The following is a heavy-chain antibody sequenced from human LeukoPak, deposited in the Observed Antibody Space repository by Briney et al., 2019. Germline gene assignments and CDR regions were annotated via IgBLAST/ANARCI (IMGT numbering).Heavy chain of an antibody. CDR3: ARAAAGEYFDY. V-gene: IGHV1-46*01. CDR2: INPSGGST. J-gene: IGHJ4*02. D-gene: IGHD6-13*01. CDR1: GYTFTSYY. Sequence: ASVKVSCKASGYTFTSYYMHWVRRAPGQGLEWMGIINPSGGSTSYAQKFQGRVTMTRDTSTSTVYMELSSLRSEDTAVYYCARAAAGEYFDYWGQGTLVTVSS.